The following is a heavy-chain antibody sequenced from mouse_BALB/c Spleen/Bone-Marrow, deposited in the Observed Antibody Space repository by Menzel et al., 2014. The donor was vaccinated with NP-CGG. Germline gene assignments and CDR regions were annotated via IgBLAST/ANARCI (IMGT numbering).Heavy chain of an antibody. D-gene: IGHD1-2*01. J-gene: IGHJ4*01. Sequence: VQLQQSGAELMKPGASVKISCKVTGYTFSTYWIEWVKQRPGHGLEWIGEILPGSGSINYNEKFKGKATFTADTSSNTAYIKLSSLTSEGSAVYYCARAERDGRYDMDYWGQGTSVTVSS. CDR3: ARAERDGRYDMDY. V-gene: IGHV1-9*01. CDR2: ILPGSGSI. CDR1: GYTFSTYW.